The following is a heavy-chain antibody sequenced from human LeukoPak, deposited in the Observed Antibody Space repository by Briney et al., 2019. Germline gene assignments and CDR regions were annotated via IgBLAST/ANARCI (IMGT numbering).Heavy chain of an antibody. CDR2: ISYDGSNK. V-gene: IGHV3-30*04. J-gene: IGHJ4*02. CDR3: ARGLRIAVAGNIDY. CDR1: GFTFSTYS. Sequence: GGSLRLSRAASGFTFSTYSMHWVRQAPGKGLEWVAAISYDGSNKRYADSVKGRFTISRDNSKNTLYLQMNSLRADNTAVYYCARGLRIAVAGNIDYWGQGTLVTVSS. D-gene: IGHD6-19*01.